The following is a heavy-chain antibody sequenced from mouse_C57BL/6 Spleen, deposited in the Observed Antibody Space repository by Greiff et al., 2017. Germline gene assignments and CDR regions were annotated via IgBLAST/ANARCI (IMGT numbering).Heavy chain of an antibody. Sequence: VQLQQSGAELVRPGTSVKVSCKASGYAFTNYLIEWVKQRPGQGLEWIGVINPGSGGTNYNEKFKGKATLTADKSSSTAYMQLSSLTSEDSAVYSWARYGGYGRYFDVWGTGTTVTVSS. J-gene: IGHJ1*03. CDR3: ARYGGYGRYFDV. CDR1: GYAFTNYL. V-gene: IGHV1-54*01. D-gene: IGHD3-1*01. CDR2: INPGSGGT.